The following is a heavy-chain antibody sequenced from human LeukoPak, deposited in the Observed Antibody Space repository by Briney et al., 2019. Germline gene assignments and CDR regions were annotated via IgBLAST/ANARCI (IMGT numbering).Heavy chain of an antibody. CDR2: IYYSGST. Sequence: SETLSLTCTVSGGSLSSGDYYWRWLRQPPGKGLEWIGYIYYSGSTYYNPSLKSRVTISVDTSKNQFSLKLSSVTAADTAVYYCAREYDDGSGSWGQGTLGTVS. D-gene: IGHD3-10*01. CDR3: AREYDDGSGS. CDR1: GGSLSSGDYY. J-gene: IGHJ4*02. V-gene: IGHV4-30-4*01.